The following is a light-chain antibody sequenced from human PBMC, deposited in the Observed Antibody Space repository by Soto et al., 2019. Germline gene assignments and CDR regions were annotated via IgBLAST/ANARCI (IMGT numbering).Light chain of an antibody. V-gene: IGLV2-8*01. CDR1: SSDVGGYKY. CDR3: SSYAGINNLGV. J-gene: IGLJ1*01. CDR2: EVN. Sequence: QSALTQPPSASGSPGQSVTISCTGTSSDVGGYKYVSWYQQHPGKAPKLMIFEVNKRPSGVPDRFSGSKSGNTASLTVSGLQADEADYYCSSYAGINNLGVFGTGTKLTVL.